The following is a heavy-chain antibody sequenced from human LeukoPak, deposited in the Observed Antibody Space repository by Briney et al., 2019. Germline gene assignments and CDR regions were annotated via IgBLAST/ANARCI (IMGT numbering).Heavy chain of an antibody. Sequence: GGSLRLSCAASGFTFSTYAMHWVRQAPGKGLEWVAVISYDGSNKYYADSVKGRFTISRDNSKNTLYLQMNTLRAEDTAVYYCAKDVSWNWFDPWGQGTLVTVSS. CDR2: ISYDGSNK. CDR1: GFTFSTYA. V-gene: IGHV3-30*18. CDR3: AKDVSWNWFDP. J-gene: IGHJ5*02.